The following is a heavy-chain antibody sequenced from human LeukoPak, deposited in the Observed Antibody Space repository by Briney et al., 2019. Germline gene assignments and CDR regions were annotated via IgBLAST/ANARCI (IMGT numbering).Heavy chain of an antibody. V-gene: IGHV3-9*01. CDR2: ISWNSGSI. J-gene: IGHJ4*02. CDR3: VPFGVVIVL. Sequence: GRSLRLSCAASGFTFDDYAMHWVRHAPGKGLEWVSGISWNSGSIGYADSVKGRFTISRDNAQNSLFLQMNSLRAEDTAVYYCVPFGVVIVLWGQGTLVTVSS. CDR1: GFTFDDYA. D-gene: IGHD3-3*01.